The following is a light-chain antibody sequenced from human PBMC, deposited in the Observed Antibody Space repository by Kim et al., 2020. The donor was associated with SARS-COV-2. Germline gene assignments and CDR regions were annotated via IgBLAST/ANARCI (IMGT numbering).Light chain of an antibody. CDR3: LLHYRGAWV. Sequence: PGRIVTLTCASNTGAVTSGYYANWLQQKPGQAPRPLIYSTTKKYSWTPARFSGYLLGGKAALTLSGVQPEDEAEYFCLLHYRGAWVFGGGTRLTVL. CDR2: STT. V-gene: IGLV7-43*01. J-gene: IGLJ3*02. CDR1: TGAVTSGYY.